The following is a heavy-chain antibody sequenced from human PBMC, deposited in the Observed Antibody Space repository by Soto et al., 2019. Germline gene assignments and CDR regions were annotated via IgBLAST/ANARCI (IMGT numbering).Heavy chain of an antibody. CDR2: IYWDDDK. CDR1: GFSLSSSGVG. CDR3: AHSTMVRGVGWFDP. V-gene: IGHV2-5*02. Sequence: SGPTLVNPTQTLTLTCTFSGFSLSSSGVGVGWIRQPPGKALGWLALIYWDDDKRYSPSLKSRFTITKDTSKNQVVLTMTNMDPVDTATYYCAHSTMVRGVGWFDPWGQGTLVTVSS. J-gene: IGHJ5*02. D-gene: IGHD3-10*01.